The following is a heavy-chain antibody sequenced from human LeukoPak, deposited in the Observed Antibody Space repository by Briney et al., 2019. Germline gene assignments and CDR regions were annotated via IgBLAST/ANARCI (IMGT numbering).Heavy chain of an antibody. V-gene: IGHV1-46*01. D-gene: IGHD2-2*01. Sequence: ASVKVSCKASGYTFTSYYMHWVRQAPGQGLEWMGIINPSGGSTSYAQKFQGRVTMTRDTSTSTVYMELSSLRSEDTAVYYCAIAKVVVVPAAMGPRNWFDPWGQGTLVTVSS. CDR3: AIAKVVVVPAAMGPRNWFDP. CDR1: GYTFTSYY. CDR2: INPSGGST. J-gene: IGHJ5*02.